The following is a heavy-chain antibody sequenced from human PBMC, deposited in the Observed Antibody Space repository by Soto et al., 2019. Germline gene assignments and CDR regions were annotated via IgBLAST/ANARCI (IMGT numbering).Heavy chain of an antibody. CDR3: AACEPGGTTMVRVTYWYYGMDV. CDR1: GFTFTSSA. CDR2: IVVGSGNT. V-gene: IGHV1-58*01. D-gene: IGHD3-10*01. Sequence: SVRVSCKASGFTFTSSAVQWVRQARGQRREWIGWIVVGSGNTNYAQKFQERVTITRDMSTSTAYMELSSLRSEDTAVYYCAACEPGGTTMVRVTYWYYGMDVWGQGTTVTVSS. J-gene: IGHJ6*02.